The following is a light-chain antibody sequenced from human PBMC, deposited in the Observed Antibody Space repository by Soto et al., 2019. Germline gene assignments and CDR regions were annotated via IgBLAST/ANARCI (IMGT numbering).Light chain of an antibody. CDR2: EDN. J-gene: IGLJ2*01. CDR1: SSNIGNNY. CDR3: ATLDSSLSVEV. Sequence: QSVLAQPPSVSAAPGQRVTISCSGSSSNIGNNYVSWYQQPPGTAPSLLIYEDNRRRSGIPDRFSGSKSGTSATLGITGLQTGDEADYYCATLDSSLSVEVFRGGTKVTVL. V-gene: IGLV1-51*02.